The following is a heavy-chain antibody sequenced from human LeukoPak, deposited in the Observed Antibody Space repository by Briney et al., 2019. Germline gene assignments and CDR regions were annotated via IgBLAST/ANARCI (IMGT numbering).Heavy chain of an antibody. CDR2: ISSNGGST. Sequence: GGSLRLSCAASGFTFSSYAMHWVRQAPGKGLEYVSAISSNGGSTYYANSVKGRFTISRDNSKNTLYLQMGSLRAEDMAVYYCAGAMYYYDSSGFDYWGQGTLVTVSS. D-gene: IGHD3-22*01. CDR1: GFTFSSYA. J-gene: IGHJ4*02. V-gene: IGHV3-64*01. CDR3: AGAMYYYDSSGFDY.